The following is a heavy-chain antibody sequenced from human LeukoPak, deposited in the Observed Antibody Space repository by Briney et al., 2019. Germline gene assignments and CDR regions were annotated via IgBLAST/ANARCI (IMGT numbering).Heavy chain of an antibody. CDR1: GFTFSSYA. D-gene: IGHD2-21*02. Sequence: GGSLRLSCAASGFTFSSYAMSWVRQAPGKGLEWVSAISGSGGSTYYADSVKGRFTISRDNSKNTLYLQMNSLRAEDTAVYYCAKVPYCGGDCYKYYFDYWGQGTLVTVSS. V-gene: IGHV3-23*01. CDR3: AKVPYCGGDCYKYYFDY. J-gene: IGHJ4*02. CDR2: ISGSGGST.